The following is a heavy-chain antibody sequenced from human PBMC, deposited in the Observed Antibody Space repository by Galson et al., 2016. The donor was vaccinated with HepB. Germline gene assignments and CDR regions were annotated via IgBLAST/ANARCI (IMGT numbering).Heavy chain of an antibody. V-gene: IGHV3-30-3*01. J-gene: IGHJ4*02. D-gene: IGHD3-22*01. CDR3: ARGPRYYDTNGYFDY. CDR2: ISFDGTNA. Sequence: SLRLSCAASGFTFSSYTMNWVRQAPGKGLEWLALISFDGTNAYLPDSMQGRFTISRDTSMNTLYLQLSSLRAEDTAVYYCARGPRYYDTNGYFDYWGQGILVTVSS. CDR1: GFTFSSYT.